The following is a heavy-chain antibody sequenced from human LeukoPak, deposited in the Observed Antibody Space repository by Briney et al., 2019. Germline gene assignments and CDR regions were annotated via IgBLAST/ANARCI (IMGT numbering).Heavy chain of an antibody. D-gene: IGHD3-22*01. Sequence: ASVKVSCKVSGYTLTELSMHWVRQAPGKGLEWMGGFDPEDGETIYAQKFQGRVTMTEDTSTDTAYMELSSLRSEDTAVYYCATSTGYYYDSSGSPHLNWFDPWDQGTLVTVSS. CDR3: ATSTGYYYDSSGSPHLNWFDP. V-gene: IGHV1-24*01. CDR1: GYTLTELS. J-gene: IGHJ5*02. CDR2: FDPEDGET.